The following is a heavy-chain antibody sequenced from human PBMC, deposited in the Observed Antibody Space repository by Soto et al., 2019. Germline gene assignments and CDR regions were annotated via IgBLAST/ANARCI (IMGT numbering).Heavy chain of an antibody. CDR2: INHSGST. J-gene: IGHJ5*02. CDR3: ARRTTMVRGVIRAHNWFDP. D-gene: IGHD3-10*01. V-gene: IGHV4-34*01. Sequence: PSETLSLTCAVYGVSFSGYYWSWIRQPPGKGLEWIGEINHSGSTNYNPSLKSRVTISVDTSKNQFSLKLSSVTAADTAVYYCARRTTMVRGVIRAHNWFDPWGQGTLVTVSS. CDR1: GVSFSGYY.